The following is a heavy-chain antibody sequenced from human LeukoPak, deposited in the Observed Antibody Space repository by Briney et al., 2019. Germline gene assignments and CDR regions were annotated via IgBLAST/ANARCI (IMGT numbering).Heavy chain of an antibody. D-gene: IGHD5-12*01. Sequence: KSGGSLRLSCAASGFTFSSYEMNWVRQAPGKGLEWVSYISSSGSTIYYADSVKGRFTISRDNAKNSLYLQMNSLRAEDTAVYYCARARGLSGYDDFGYWGQGTLVTVSS. CDR1: GFTFSSYE. V-gene: IGHV3-48*03. CDR2: ISSSGSTI. CDR3: ARARGLSGYDDFGY. J-gene: IGHJ4*02.